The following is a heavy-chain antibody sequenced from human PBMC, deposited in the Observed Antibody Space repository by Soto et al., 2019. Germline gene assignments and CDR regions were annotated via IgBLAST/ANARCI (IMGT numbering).Heavy chain of an antibody. CDR2: IYDSGST. D-gene: IGHD2-21*02. V-gene: IGHV4-59*01. Sequence: QVQLQESGPGLVKPSETLSLTCAVSGGSLSNYYWSWIRQPPGKGLEWIGYIYDSGSTNYNPSLKSRVTISIDTSKNQFSLTLTSVTAADTAVYYWARVGEDRVVTGNWYFDLWGRGSLVTVSS. CDR1: GGSLSNYY. CDR3: ARVGEDRVVTGNWYFDL. J-gene: IGHJ2*01.